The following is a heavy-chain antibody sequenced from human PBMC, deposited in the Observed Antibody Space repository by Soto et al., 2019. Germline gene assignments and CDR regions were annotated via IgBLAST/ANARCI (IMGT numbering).Heavy chain of an antibody. CDR3: ARGPWGYGSGSYYNGGMDV. CDR1: GGSFSGYY. Sequence: SETLSLTCAVYGGSFSGYYWSWIRQPPGKGLEWIGEINHSGSTNYNPSLKSRVTISVDTSKNQFSLKLSSVTAADTAVYYCARGPWGYGSGSYYNGGMDVWGQGTTVTVSS. J-gene: IGHJ6*02. CDR2: INHSGST. D-gene: IGHD3-10*01. V-gene: IGHV4-34*01.